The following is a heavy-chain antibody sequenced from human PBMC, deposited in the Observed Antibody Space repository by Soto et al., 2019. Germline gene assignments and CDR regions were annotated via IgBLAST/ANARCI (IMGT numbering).Heavy chain of an antibody. CDR1: GFTFSNYG. CDR2: IWFHGSNQ. J-gene: IGHJ6*04. CDR3: ARDLLGSSGWSPPYGMDV. D-gene: IGHD6-19*01. V-gene: IGHV3-33*01. Sequence: QVQLVESGGGVVQPGRSLRLSCASSGFTFSNYGMHWVRQAPGKGLEWVAVIWFHGSNQYYADSVKGRFTISRDNSNNTLYLQLNSLRAEDTAVYYCARDLLGSSGWSPPYGMDVWGKGTTVTVSS.